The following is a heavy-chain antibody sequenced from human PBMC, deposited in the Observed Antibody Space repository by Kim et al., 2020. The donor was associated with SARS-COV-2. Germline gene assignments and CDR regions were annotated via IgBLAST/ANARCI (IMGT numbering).Heavy chain of an antibody. J-gene: IGHJ4*02. V-gene: IGHV3-23*01. D-gene: IGHD4-17*01. Sequence: VQDRLTMSRDNAKNTRYLQMTSLRAEDTAVYYCAKDFGDSPGYFDYWGQGTLVTVSS. CDR3: AKDFGDSPGYFDY.